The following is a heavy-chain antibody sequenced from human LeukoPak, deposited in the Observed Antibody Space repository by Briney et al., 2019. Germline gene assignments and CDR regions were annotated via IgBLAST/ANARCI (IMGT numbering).Heavy chain of an antibody. V-gene: IGHV1-69*05. CDR3: ARSHSSSWTGGYYYYMDV. Sequence: ASVKVSCKASGGTFSSYAISWVRQAPGQGLEWMGGIIPIFGTANYAQKFQGRVTITTDESTSTAYMELSSLRSEDTAVYYCARSHSSSWTGGYYYYMDVWGKGTTVTASS. CDR1: GGTFSSYA. J-gene: IGHJ6*03. D-gene: IGHD6-13*01. CDR2: IIPIFGTA.